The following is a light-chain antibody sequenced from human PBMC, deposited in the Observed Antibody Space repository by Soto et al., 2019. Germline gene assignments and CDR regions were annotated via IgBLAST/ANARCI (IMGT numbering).Light chain of an antibody. V-gene: IGKV1-39*01. J-gene: IGKJ1*01. Sequence: DIQMTQSPSSLSASVGDRVTITCRASQSVDGYLSWYQQKPGKAPNLLIYAASNLQSGVPSRFRGSESGVDFTLTIDSLQREDSATYFCQQTYITPWTFGQGTKVEIK. CDR3: QQTYITPWT. CDR2: AAS. CDR1: QSVDGY.